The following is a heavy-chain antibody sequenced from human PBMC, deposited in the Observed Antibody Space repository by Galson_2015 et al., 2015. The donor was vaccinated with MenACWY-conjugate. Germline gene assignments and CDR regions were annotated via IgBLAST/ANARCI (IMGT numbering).Heavy chain of an antibody. CDR2: IASAGDT. D-gene: IGHD5/OR15-5a*01. J-gene: IGHJ5*02. CDR3: ARGQSLYAWFDP. Sequence: SLRLSCAASGFTFSSYDMHWVRQATGKGLEWVSAIASAGDTYYPGSVKGRFTISRENAKNSLYLQMNSLRAEDTAVYYCARGQSLYAWFDPWGQGTLVTVSS. V-gene: IGHV3-13*01. CDR1: GFTFSSYD.